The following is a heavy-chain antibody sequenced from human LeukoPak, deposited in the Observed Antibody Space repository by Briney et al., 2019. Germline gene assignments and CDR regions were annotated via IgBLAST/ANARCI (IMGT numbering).Heavy chain of an antibody. V-gene: IGHV4-34*01. D-gene: IGHD5-18*01. J-gene: IGHJ4*02. CDR2: INHSGST. CDR3: ARSRSYGYRDVDY. CDR1: GGSFSGYY. Sequence: SQTLSLTCAVYGGSFSGYYSSWIRQPPRKGLEWIGEINHSGSTNYNPSLKSRVTISVDTYKNQFSLKLSSVTAADTAVYYCARSRSYGYRDVDYWGQGTLVTVSS.